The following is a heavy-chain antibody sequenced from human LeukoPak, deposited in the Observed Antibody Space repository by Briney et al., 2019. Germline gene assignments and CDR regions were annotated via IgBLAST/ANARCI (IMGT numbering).Heavy chain of an antibody. D-gene: IGHD2-2*01. CDR2: IDPSDSYT. CDR1: GYSFTSYW. V-gene: IGHV5-10-1*01. CDR3: ARIVVVPAAIGGWFDP. Sequence: GESLKISCKGSGYSFTSYWISWVRQMPGKGLEWMGRIDPSDSYTNYSPSFQGHVTISADKSISTAYLQWRSLKASDTAMYYCARIVVVPAAIGGWFDPWGQGTLVTVSS. J-gene: IGHJ5*02.